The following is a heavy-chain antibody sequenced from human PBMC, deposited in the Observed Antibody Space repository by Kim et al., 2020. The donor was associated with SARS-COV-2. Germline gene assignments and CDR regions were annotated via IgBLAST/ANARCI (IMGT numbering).Heavy chain of an antibody. CDR1: GFTFSSYA. CDR3: ARDRRTMIVVGGCDY. J-gene: IGHJ4*01. V-gene: IGHV3-30*04. Sequence: GGSLRLSCAASGFTFSSYAMHWVRQAPGKGLEWVAVISYDGSNKYYADSVKGRFTISRDNSKNTLYLQMNSLRAEDTAVYYCARDRRTMIVVGGCDYWG. D-gene: IGHD3-22*01. CDR2: ISYDGSNK.